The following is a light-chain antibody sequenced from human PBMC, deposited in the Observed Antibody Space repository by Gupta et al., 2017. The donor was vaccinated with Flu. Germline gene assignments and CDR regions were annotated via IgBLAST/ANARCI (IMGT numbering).Light chain of an antibody. CDR1: QSISSY. CDR3: QQSDSTPPYI. V-gene: IGKV1-39*01. CDR2: AAS. Sequence: DIQMTQSPSSLSASVGDRVTITCRASQSISSYLNWYQQKPGKAPKLLIYAASSLQSGVPSRFSGSGSGTDFTLTISSRQPEDFAPYYCQQSDSTPPYIFGQGTKLEIK. J-gene: IGKJ2*01.